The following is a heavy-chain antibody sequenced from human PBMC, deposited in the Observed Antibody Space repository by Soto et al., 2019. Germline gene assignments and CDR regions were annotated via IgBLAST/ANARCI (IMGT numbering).Heavy chain of an antibody. J-gene: IGHJ4*02. CDR3: ARGGDPDY. CDR1: GFTFDYYW. CDR2: LQTDGSNP. V-gene: IGHV3-74*01. D-gene: IGHD2-21*02. Sequence: EVHLVASGGGLVQPGGSLRLSCVASGFTFDYYWMHWVRQAPGEGLMWVSRLQTDGSNPDYAASVKGRFTISRDNAKNTLYLQMNNLRVEDTAVYYCARGGDPDYWGQGTLVTVSS.